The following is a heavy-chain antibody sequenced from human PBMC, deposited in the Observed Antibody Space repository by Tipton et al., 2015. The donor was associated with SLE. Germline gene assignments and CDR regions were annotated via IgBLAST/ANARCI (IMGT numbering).Heavy chain of an antibody. D-gene: IGHD4-17*01. CDR2: INQSGNT. CDR1: GGSFSDYF. Sequence: TLSLTCAIYGGSFSDYFWTWIRQPPGKGPEWIGEINQSGNTHYDPSLKSRVTISVNTSKNQFSLRLTSVTAADTAVYYCARHATGYADFNWFDPWGQGTLVTVSS. CDR3: ARHATGYADFNWFDP. V-gene: IGHV4-34*01. J-gene: IGHJ5*02.